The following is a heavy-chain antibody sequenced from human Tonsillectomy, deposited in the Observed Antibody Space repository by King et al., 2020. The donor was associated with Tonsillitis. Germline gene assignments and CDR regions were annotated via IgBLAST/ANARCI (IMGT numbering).Heavy chain of an antibody. CDR2: IYYSGST. Sequence: VQLQESGPGLVKPSETLSLTCTVSGGSISSSNSYWGWIRQPPGKGLEWIGSIYYSGSTYYNPSLKSRVTISVDTSKNQFSLKLSSVTAADTAVYYCARHSGVTVAGTEYNWFDPWGQGTLVTVSS. J-gene: IGHJ5*02. V-gene: IGHV4-39*01. CDR1: GGSISSSNSY. CDR3: ARHSGVTVAGTEYNWFDP. D-gene: IGHD6-19*01.